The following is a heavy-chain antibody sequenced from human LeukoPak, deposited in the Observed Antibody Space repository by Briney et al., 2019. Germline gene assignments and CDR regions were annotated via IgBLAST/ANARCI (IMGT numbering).Heavy chain of an antibody. CDR2: ISYDGSNK. CDR1: GFTFSSYG. V-gene: IGHV3-30*18. CDR3: AKEVVVAAIVGFFQH. D-gene: IGHD2-15*01. Sequence: GGSLRLSCAASGFTFSSYGMHWVRQAPGKGLEWVAVISYDGSNKYYADSVKGRFTISRDNSKNTLYLQMNSLRTEDTAVYYCAKEVVVAAIVGFFQHWGQGTLVTVSS. J-gene: IGHJ1*01.